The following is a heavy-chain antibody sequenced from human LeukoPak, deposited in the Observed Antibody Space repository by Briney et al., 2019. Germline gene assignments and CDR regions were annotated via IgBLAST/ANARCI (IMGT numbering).Heavy chain of an antibody. J-gene: IGHJ4*02. CDR3: ARSLYDSSGLDY. Sequence: ASVKVSCKASGYTFISYGISWVRQAPGQGLEWMGWVSGYNGNTNYAQKLQGRVTMTTDTSTSTAYMELRSLRSDDTAVYYCARSLYDSSGLDYWGQGTLVTVSS. CDR1: GYTFISYG. V-gene: IGHV1-18*01. D-gene: IGHD3-22*01. CDR2: VSGYNGNT.